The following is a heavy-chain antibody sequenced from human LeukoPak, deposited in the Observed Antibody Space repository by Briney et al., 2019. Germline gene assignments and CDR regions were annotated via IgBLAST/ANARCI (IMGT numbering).Heavy chain of an antibody. J-gene: IGHJ3*02. CDR3: ARHIARRPPHAFDI. Sequence: SETLSLTCTVSGGSINSGGYYWTWIRQPPGEGLEWIAYFSHSGSTFYNPSLKSRVTISLDTSKNQFSLKLSSVTAADTAVYYCARHIARRPPHAFDIWGQGTMVTVSS. V-gene: IGHV4-30-2*01. CDR1: GGSINSGGYY. CDR2: FSHSGST. D-gene: IGHD2-21*01.